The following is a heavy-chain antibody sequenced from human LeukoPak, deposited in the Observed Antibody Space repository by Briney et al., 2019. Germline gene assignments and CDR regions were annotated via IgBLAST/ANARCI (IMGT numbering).Heavy chain of an antibody. D-gene: IGHD4-11*01. CDR3: ARRKQFYYGLDA. J-gene: IGHJ6*02. Sequence: SETLSLTCTVSGGSISDYYWSWMRQPPGKGLEWLGDIYYSGSTNQNPSLESRVTISVDASKNQFSLKVNSVTAADTAVYYCARRKQFYYGLDAWGQGTTVTVSS. V-gene: IGHV4-59*01. CDR2: IYYSGST. CDR1: GGSISDYY.